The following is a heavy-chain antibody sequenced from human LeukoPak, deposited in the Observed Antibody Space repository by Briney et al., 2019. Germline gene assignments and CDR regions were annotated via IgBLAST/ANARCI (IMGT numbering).Heavy chain of an antibody. D-gene: IGHD3-22*01. CDR3: ARFHMIRDTNFDY. J-gene: IGHJ4*02. Sequence: GESLKISCKGSGYSFTSYRIGWVRQMPGKGLEWMGITYPGDSDTRYSPSFQGQVTISADKSISTAYLQWSSLKASDTAMYYCARFHMIRDTNFDYWGQGTLVTVSS. CDR2: TYPGDSDT. V-gene: IGHV5-51*01. CDR1: GYSFTSYR.